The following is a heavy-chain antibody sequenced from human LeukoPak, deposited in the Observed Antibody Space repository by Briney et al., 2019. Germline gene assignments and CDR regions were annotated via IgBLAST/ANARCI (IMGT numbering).Heavy chain of an antibody. CDR2: IFSSGST. CDR1: GGSIINYY. Sequence: SETLSLTCTVSGGSIINYYWSWVRQPAGKGLEWIGRIFSSGSTDYNLSLKSRVTMSVDTSKNQFSLKLTSMTAADTAVYYCARRKVLPTAVDAFDIWGQGTMVTVSS. CDR3: ARRKVLPTAVDAFDI. D-gene: IGHD2-2*01. J-gene: IGHJ3*02. V-gene: IGHV4-4*07.